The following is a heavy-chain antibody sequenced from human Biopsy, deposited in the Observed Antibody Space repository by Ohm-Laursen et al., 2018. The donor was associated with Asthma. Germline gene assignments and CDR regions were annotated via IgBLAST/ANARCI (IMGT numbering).Heavy chain of an antibody. Sequence: SVKVSCKASGYTFTDYSIHWVRQAPGQGLEWMGRINPNSGDTKYAQRFQGRVTVTRDRSISTAYMELSRLRSDDTAVYYCARDRGYCSGGICPSWFDPWGQGTLVIVSS. J-gene: IGHJ5*02. CDR1: GYTFTDYS. D-gene: IGHD2-15*01. CDR3: ARDRGYCSGGICPSWFDP. V-gene: IGHV1-2*06. CDR2: INPNSGDT.